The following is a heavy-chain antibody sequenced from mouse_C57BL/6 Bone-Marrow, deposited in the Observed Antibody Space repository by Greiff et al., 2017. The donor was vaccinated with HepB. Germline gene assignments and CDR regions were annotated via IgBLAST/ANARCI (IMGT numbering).Heavy chain of an antibody. CDR2: ISDGGSYT. J-gene: IGHJ1*03. CDR1: GFTFSSYA. Sequence: EVKLVESGGGLVKPGGSLKLSCAASGFTFSSYAMSWVRQTPEKRLEWVATISDGGSYTYYPDNVKGRFTISRDNAKNNLYLQMSHLKSEDTAMYYCARVYYDNWGTGTTVTVSS. V-gene: IGHV5-4*03. CDR3: ARVYYDN. D-gene: IGHD2-4*01.